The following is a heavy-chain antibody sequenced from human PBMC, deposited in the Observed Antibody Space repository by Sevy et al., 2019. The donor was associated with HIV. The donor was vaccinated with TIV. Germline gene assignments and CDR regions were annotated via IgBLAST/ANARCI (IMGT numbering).Heavy chain of an antibody. CDR3: AKGSDYDILTGFRNFDF. Sequence: GGSLRLSCAASGFTFSSHAMSWVRQAPGKGLEWVSDISGSGVSTYYADSVKGRFTISRDNSKNTLYLQMYSLRDEDTAVYYCAKGSDYDILTGFRNFDFWGQGALVTVSS. J-gene: IGHJ4*02. D-gene: IGHD3-9*01. CDR1: GFTFSSHA. V-gene: IGHV3-23*01. CDR2: ISGSGVST.